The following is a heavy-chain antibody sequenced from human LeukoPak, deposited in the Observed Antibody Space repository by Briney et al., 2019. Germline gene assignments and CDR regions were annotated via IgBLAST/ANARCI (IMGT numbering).Heavy chain of an antibody. CDR2: ISSSSSYI. CDR3: ASKDGGSYSTDY. V-gene: IGHV3-21*01. Sequence: PSETLSLTCTVSGGSISSSSYYWGWIRQPPGKGLEWVSSISSSSSYIYYADSVKGRFTISRDNAKNSLYLQMNSLRAEDTAVYYCASKDGGSYSTDYWGQGTLVTVSS. J-gene: IGHJ4*02. D-gene: IGHD1-26*01. CDR1: GGSISSSS.